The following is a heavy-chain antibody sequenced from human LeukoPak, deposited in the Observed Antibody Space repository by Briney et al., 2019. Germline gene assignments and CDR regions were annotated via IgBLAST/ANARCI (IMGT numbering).Heavy chain of an antibody. D-gene: IGHD3-16*02. V-gene: IGHV3-21*04. CDR3: AVSFRYLDL. Sequence: NTGGSLRLSCVASGFSFGSYSITSVRQAPGKGLEWVSSMSNTGSHIYHADSVKGRFTISRDNAKNSLFLQMNSLRVEDTAIYYCAVSFRYLDLWGRGTLVTVSS. J-gene: IGHJ2*01. CDR2: MSNTGSHI. CDR1: GFSFGSYS.